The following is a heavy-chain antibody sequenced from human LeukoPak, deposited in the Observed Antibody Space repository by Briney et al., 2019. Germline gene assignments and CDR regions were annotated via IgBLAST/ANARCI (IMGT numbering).Heavy chain of an antibody. CDR2: INSNSGAT. J-gene: IGHJ4*02. D-gene: IGHD2-21*01. CDR3: ARGRDRVASTPFDY. V-gene: IGHV1-2*02. Sequence: ASVKVSCKASGYTFTDYYMHWVRQAPGQGPEWMGWINSNSGATNYAQKFQGRVTMTRDTSISTVYMELSSLRSDDTAVYYCARGRDRVASTPFDYWGQGTLVTVSS. CDR1: GYTFTDYY.